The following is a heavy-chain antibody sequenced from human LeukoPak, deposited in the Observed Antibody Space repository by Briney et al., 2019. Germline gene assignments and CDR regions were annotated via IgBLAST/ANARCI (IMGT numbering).Heavy chain of an antibody. CDR2: ISSSGSTI. CDR3: ARESTAVTPGY. V-gene: IGHV3-11*04. CDR1: GFTFSDYY. D-gene: IGHD4-23*01. Sequence: GGSLRLSCAASGFTFSDYYMSWIRQAPGKGLEWVSYISSSGSTIYYADSVKGRFTISRDNAKNSLFLQMNSLRADDTAVYYCARESTAVTPGYWGQGTLVTVSS. J-gene: IGHJ4*02.